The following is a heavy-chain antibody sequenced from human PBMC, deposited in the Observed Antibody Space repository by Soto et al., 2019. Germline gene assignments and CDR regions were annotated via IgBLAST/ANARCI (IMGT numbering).Heavy chain of an antibody. CDR1: GYTFTSYD. J-gene: IGHJ4*02. D-gene: IGHD3-3*01. CDR3: AISGYDFWSGYSVWRLDX. CDR2: MNPNSGNT. Sequence: ASVKVSCKASGYTFTSYDINWVRQATGQGLEWMGWMNPNSGNTGYAQKFQGRVTMTRNTSISTAYMELSSLRSEDTAVYYCAISGYDFWSGYSVWRLDXWGQGTLVTVSS. V-gene: IGHV1-8*01.